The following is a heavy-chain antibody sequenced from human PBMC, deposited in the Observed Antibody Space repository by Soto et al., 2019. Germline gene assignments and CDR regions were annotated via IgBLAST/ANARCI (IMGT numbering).Heavy chain of an antibody. V-gene: IGHV1-69*01. CDR3: ARDGELELRGGIGY. CDR1: GGTFSSYA. J-gene: IGHJ4*02. CDR2: IIPIFGTA. D-gene: IGHD1-7*01. Sequence: QVQLVQSGAEVKKPGSSVKVSCKASGGTFSSYAISWVRQAPGQGLEWMGGIIPIFGTANYAQKFQGRVTITADESTSTDYMELSSLRSEDTAVYYCARDGELELRGGIGYWGQGTLVTVSS.